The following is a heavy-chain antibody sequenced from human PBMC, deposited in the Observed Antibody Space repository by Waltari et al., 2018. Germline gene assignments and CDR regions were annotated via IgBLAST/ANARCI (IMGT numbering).Heavy chain of an antibody. CDR1: GAPITTNNYY. J-gene: IGHJ5*02. D-gene: IGHD1-26*01. V-gene: IGHV4-39*01. CDR3: TKSGNSMTSFNYFDP. CDR2: IHHGGST. Sequence: QLQFQESGPGLVKPSETLSLTCTVSGAPITTNNYYWAWIRQSPEKGLGWLVSIHHGGSTYYSLSLRDRVSLHVDASRSQFSLRLTSVTAADTATYFCTKSGNSMTSFNYFDPWGQGTLVTVSS.